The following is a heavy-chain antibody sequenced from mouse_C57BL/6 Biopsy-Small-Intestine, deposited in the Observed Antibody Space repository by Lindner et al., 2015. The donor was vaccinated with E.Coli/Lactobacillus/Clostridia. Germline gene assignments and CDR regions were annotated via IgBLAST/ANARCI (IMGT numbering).Heavy chain of an antibody. CDR2: IDPKRSDT. J-gene: IGHJ4*01. D-gene: IGHD2-14*01. CDR1: GYTFTDYY. CDR3: AIANGGIRYSAGWYVY. V-gene: IGHV1-74*01. Sequence: SVKVSCKASGYTFTDYYIHWVRQAPGQGLEWMGWIDPKRSDTSVIEKFQGRVSLTSDTSIRTAYMELSRLRSDDTAMFYCAIANGGIRYSAGWYVYWGQGTLVAVSA.